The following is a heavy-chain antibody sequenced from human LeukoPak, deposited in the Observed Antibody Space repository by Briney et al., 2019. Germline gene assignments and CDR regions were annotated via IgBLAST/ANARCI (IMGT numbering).Heavy chain of an antibody. CDR2: VTHSGRT. Sequence: SETLSLTCAVYGGSFSTYYLSWIRQPPGKGLEWVGEVTHSGRTNYNPSLRSRVTISVDMSKHQFSLKLISVTAADTAVYYCARGPRIVPANDGYYYMDVWGKGTTVTVSS. CDR3: ARGPRIVPANDGYYYMDV. V-gene: IGHV4-34*01. CDR1: GGSFSTYY. D-gene: IGHD2-2*01. J-gene: IGHJ6*03.